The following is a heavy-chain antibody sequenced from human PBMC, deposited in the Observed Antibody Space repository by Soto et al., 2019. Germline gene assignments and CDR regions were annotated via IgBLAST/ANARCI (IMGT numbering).Heavy chain of an antibody. CDR2: LNGDGTTT. CDR1: GFTFSSYW. CDR3: ARGIRIYYAMDV. D-gene: IGHD2-15*01. J-gene: IGHJ6*02. V-gene: IGHV3-74*01. Sequence: EVQLVESGGGLVQPGGSLRLSCEVSGFTFSSYWMHWVRQVPGKGLVWVSRLNGDGTTTNYADSVKGRLTITRDNAKNTVYRQMSSLRAEDTAVYYCARGIRIYYAMDVWGQGTTVTVSS.